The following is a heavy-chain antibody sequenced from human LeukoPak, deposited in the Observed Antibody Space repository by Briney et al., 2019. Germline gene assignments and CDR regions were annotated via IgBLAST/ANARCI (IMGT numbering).Heavy chain of an antibody. J-gene: IGHJ5*02. CDR2: ISGSGGST. Sequence: SGGSLRLSCAASGFTFSSYAMSWVRQAPGKGLEWVSVISGSGGSTYYADSVKGRFTISRDKSKNMLYLQMNSLRVEDTAVYYCAKGQLALGFDPWGQGTLVTVSS. CDR1: GFTFSSYA. D-gene: IGHD2-2*01. CDR3: AKGQLALGFDP. V-gene: IGHV3-23*01.